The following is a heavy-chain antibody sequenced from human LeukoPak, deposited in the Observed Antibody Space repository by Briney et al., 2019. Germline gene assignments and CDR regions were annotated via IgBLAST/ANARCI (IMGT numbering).Heavy chain of an antibody. CDR1: GFTVSSNY. CDR3: ARETPGYYYYYMDV. J-gene: IGHJ6*03. V-gene: IGHV3-66*02. CDR2: IYSGGST. D-gene: IGHD1-1*01. Sequence: GGSLRLSCAASGFTVSSNYMSWVRQAPGKGLEWVSVIYSGGSTYYADSVKGRFTISRDNSKNTLYLQMNSLRAEDTAVYYCARETPGYYYYYMDVWGEGTTVTVSS.